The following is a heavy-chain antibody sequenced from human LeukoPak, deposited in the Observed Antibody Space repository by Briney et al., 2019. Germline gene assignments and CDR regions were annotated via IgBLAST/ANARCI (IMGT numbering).Heavy chain of an antibody. Sequence: GGSLRLSCAASGFTFSSYSMNWVRQAPGKGLEWVSYISSSSSTIYYADSVKGRFTISRDNAKNSLYLQMNSLRAEDTAVYYCARGKEQQQRGPQFQELSLAAVWGKGTTVTVSS. CDR3: ARGKEQQQRGPQFQELSLAAV. CDR2: ISSSSSTI. J-gene: IGHJ6*04. V-gene: IGHV3-48*04. CDR1: GFTFSSYS. D-gene: IGHD6-13*01.